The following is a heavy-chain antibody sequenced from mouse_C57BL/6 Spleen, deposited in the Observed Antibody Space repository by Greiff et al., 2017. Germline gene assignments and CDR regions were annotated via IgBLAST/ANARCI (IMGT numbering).Heavy chain of an antibody. J-gene: IGHJ2*01. CDR2: INPGSGGT. V-gene: IGHV1-54*01. Sequence: VQLQQSGAELVRPGTSVKVSCKASGYAFTNYLIEWVKQRPGQGLEWIGVINPGSGGTNYNEKFKGKATLTADKSSSTAYMQLSSLTSEDSAVYFCARSEYGTGGTYYFDYWGQGTTLTVSS. CDR1: GYAFTNYL. D-gene: IGHD2-10*02. CDR3: ARSEYGTGGTYYFDY.